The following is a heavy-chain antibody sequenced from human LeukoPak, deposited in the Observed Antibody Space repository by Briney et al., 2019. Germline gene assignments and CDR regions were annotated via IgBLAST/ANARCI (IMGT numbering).Heavy chain of an antibody. J-gene: IGHJ4*02. Sequence: PGGSLRLSCAASGFTFSSYEMNWVRQAPGKGLEWVSYISSSGSTIYYADSVKGRFTISRDNAKNSLYLQMNSLRAEDTAVYYCARDFDNYYDSSGYYSHWGQGTLVTVSS. CDR2: ISSSGSTI. CDR1: GFTFSSYE. CDR3: ARDFDNYYDSSGYYSH. D-gene: IGHD3-22*01. V-gene: IGHV3-48*03.